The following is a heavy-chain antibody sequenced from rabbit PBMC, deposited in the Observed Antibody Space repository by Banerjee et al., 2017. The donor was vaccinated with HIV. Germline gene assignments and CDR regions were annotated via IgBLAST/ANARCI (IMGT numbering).Heavy chain of an antibody. J-gene: IGHJ4*01. CDR3: ARVNAGSSGYPYYFNL. CDR2: IYADGSGYT. D-gene: IGHD1-1*01. Sequence: QSLEESGGDLVKPGASLTLTCTASGFSFSSDYYMCWVRQTPGKGLEWIACIYADGSGYTYYASWAKGRFTISKTSSTTVTLQMTSLTAADTATYFCARVNAGSSGYPYYFNLWGQGTLVTVS. V-gene: IGHV1S40*01. CDR1: GFSFSSDYY.